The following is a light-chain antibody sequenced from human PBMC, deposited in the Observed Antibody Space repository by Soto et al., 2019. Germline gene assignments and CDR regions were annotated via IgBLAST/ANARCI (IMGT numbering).Light chain of an antibody. Sequence: DIQMTQSPSTLSASVGDRVTITCRASQSTSSWLAWYQQKPGKAPKLLIYDASSLESGVPSRFSGSGSGTEFTLTISSLQPEDFATYYCLQHNSDPLTFGGGTKVDIK. J-gene: IGKJ4*01. CDR3: LQHNSDPLT. CDR2: DAS. V-gene: IGKV1-5*01. CDR1: QSTSSW.